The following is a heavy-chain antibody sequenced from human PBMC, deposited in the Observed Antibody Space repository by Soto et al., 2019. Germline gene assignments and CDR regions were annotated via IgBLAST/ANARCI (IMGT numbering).Heavy chain of an antibody. D-gene: IGHD1-26*01. V-gene: IGHV1-69*01. Sequence: QVQLVQSGAEVKKPGSSVKVSCKASGGTFSSYAISWVRQAPGQGLEWMGGIIPIFGTANYAQKFQGRVTITADESTSTAYMELSRLRSEDTAVYYCARSSGSYGGFNYYGMDVWGQGTKVAVSS. CDR3: ARSSGSYGGFNYYGMDV. CDR2: IIPIFGTA. CDR1: GGTFSSYA. J-gene: IGHJ6*02.